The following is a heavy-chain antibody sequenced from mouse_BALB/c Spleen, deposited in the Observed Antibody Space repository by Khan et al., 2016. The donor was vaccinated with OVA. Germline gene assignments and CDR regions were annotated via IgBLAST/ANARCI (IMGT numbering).Heavy chain of an antibody. V-gene: IGHV1-9*01. CDR1: GYTFSSYW. CDR2: ILPGSGST. J-gene: IGHJ2*01. Sequence: QVQLQQSGAELMKPGASVKISCKATGYTFSSYWIEWVKQRPGHGLEWIGEILPGSGSTNYNEKFKGKATFTADTSSNTAYMQLNSLTSEDSAVYDGTRTGNYRDYFDYWGQGTTLTVSS. CDR3: TRTGNYRDYFDY. D-gene: IGHD2-1*01.